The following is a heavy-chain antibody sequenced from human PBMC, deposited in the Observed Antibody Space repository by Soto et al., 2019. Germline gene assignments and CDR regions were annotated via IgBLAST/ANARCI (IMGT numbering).Heavy chain of an antibody. CDR1: GYTSTSYA. V-gene: IGHV1-3*01. D-gene: IGHD6-13*01. J-gene: IGHJ5*02. Sequence: ASVKVSCKASGYTSTSYAMHWVRQAPGQRLEWMGWINAGNGNTKYSQKFQGRVTITRDTSASTAYMELSSLRSEDTAVYYCARESYSGSWHNWFDPWAQGTLVPVSS. CDR2: INAGNGNT. CDR3: ARESYSGSWHNWFDP.